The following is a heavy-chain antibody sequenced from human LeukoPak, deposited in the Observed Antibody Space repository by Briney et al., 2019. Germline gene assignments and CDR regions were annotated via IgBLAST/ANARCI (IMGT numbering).Heavy chain of an antibody. J-gene: IGHJ4*02. V-gene: IGHV4-34*01. CDR3: ARQVGYDYVWGSYRKKDPVDY. CDR1: GGSFSGYY. D-gene: IGHD3-16*02. CDR2: INHSGST. Sequence: SETLSLTCAVYGGSFSGYYWSWIRQPPGKGLEWIGEINHSGSTNYNPSLKSRVTISVDTSKNQLSLKLSSVTAADTAVYYCARQVGYDYVWGSYRKKDPVDYWGQGTLVTVSS.